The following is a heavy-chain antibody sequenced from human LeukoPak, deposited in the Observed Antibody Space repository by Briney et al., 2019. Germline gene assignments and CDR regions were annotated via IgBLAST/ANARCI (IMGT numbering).Heavy chain of an antibody. Sequence: KPSETLSLTCAVSGGSISSRNWWTWVRPPPGKGLEWIGEIYHSGTTNYNPSLKSRVTISVDKSKNQFSLKLSSVTAADTAVYYCARDLPGTTIRGNAFDIWGQGTMVTVSS. CDR2: IYHSGTT. CDR3: ARDLPGTTIRGNAFDI. D-gene: IGHD1-1*01. CDR1: GGSISSRNW. V-gene: IGHV4-4*02. J-gene: IGHJ3*02.